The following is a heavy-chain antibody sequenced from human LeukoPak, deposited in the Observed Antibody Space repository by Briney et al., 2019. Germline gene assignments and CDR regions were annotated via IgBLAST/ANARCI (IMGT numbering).Heavy chain of an antibody. Sequence: PSETLSLTCTVSGGSISSYCWSWIRQPPGKGLEWIGYIYYSGSTNYSPSLKSRVTISVDTSKNQFSLKLSSVTAADTAVYYCARVPFYYDSSGYSDDAFDIWGQGTMVTVSS. CDR1: GGSISSYC. D-gene: IGHD3-22*01. V-gene: IGHV4-59*01. CDR3: ARVPFYYDSSGYSDDAFDI. CDR2: IYYSGST. J-gene: IGHJ3*02.